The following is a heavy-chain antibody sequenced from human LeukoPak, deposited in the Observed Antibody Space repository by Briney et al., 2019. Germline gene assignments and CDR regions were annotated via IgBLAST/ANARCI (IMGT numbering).Heavy chain of an antibody. CDR1: GFTFNTYA. V-gene: IGHV3-7*04. CDR3: ARARIDY. D-gene: IGHD1-14*01. Sequence: GGSLRLSCAASGFTFNTYAVNWVRQAPGKGLEWVANIKDDGSEKYSVDSVKGRFTISRDNAKNLLYLQMSSLRAEDTAMYYCARARIDYWGQGTLVTVSS. J-gene: IGHJ4*02. CDR2: IKDDGSEK.